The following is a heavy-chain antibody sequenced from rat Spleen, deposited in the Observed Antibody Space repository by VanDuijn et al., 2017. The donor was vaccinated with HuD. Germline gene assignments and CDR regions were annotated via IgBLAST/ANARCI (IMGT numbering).Heavy chain of an antibody. CDR1: GHSITSSYS. CDR3: ARSDGVHYFLPFAD. V-gene: IGHV3-3*01. D-gene: IGHD1-12*02. Sequence: EVQLQESGPGLVKPSQSLSLTCSVTGHSITSSYSWNWIRKFPGNKVEGMGYINSAGRTIYNPSLNSRISISRDTSKNQFFLQVNSVTTEDTATYYCARSDGVHYFLPFADWGQGSLVTVSS. J-gene: IGHJ3*01. CDR2: INSAGRT.